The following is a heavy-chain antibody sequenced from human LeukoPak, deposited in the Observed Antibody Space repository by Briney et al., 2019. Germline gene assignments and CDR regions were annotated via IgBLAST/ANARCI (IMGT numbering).Heavy chain of an antibody. V-gene: IGHV3-11*01. CDR3: ARRSVGAPPTFDY. D-gene: IGHD1-26*01. CDR1: GFTFSDYY. Sequence: GGSLRLSCAASGFTFSDYYMSWIRQAPGKGLEWVSYISSSGSTIYYADSVKGQFTISRDNAKNSLYLQMNSLRAEDTAVYYCARRSVGAPPTFDYWGQGTLVTVSS. CDR2: ISSSGSTI. J-gene: IGHJ4*02.